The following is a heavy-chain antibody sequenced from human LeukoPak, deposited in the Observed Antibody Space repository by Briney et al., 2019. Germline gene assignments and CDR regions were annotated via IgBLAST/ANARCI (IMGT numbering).Heavy chain of an antibody. J-gene: IGHJ4*02. D-gene: IGHD1-26*01. Sequence: SETLSLTCTVSGGSISSSSYYWGWIRQPAGKGLEWIGRIYTSGSTNYNPSLKSRVTMSVDTSKNQFSLKLSSVTAADTAVYYCARDRGGSYLRFFDYWGQGTLVTVSS. CDR1: GGSISSSSYY. CDR3: ARDRGGSYLRFFDY. CDR2: IYTSGST. V-gene: IGHV4-61*02.